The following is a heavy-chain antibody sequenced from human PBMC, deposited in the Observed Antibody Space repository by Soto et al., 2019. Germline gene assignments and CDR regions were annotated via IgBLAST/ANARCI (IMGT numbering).Heavy chain of an antibody. CDR1: GYSFTSYW. D-gene: IGHD2-15*01. Sequence: GESLKISCKGSGYSFTSYWIGWVRQMPGKGLEWMGIIYPGDSDTRYSPSFQGQVTISADKSISTAYLQGSSLKASDTAMYYCARHSWATRREYWFDPWGQGTLVTVSS. CDR2: IYPGDSDT. V-gene: IGHV5-51*01. J-gene: IGHJ5*02. CDR3: ARHSWATRREYWFDP.